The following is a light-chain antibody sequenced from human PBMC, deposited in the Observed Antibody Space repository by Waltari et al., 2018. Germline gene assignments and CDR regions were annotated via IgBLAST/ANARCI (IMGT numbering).Light chain of an antibody. J-gene: IGLJ2*01. CDR1: SSDVGGYNY. V-gene: IGLV2-11*01. Sequence: QSALTQPRSVSGSPGQSVTISCTGTSSDVGGYNYVSWYQQHPGKAPKLMVYDVSKRPSGVPDRFSGSKSGNTASLTISWLRTEDEADYYCCSFAGSHTYVVFGGGTKLTVL. CDR3: CSFAGSHTYVV. CDR2: DVS.